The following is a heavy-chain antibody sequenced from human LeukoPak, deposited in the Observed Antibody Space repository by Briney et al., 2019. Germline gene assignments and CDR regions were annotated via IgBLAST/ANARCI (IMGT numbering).Heavy chain of an antibody. CDR3: AKDATRGYSYGTYFDY. CDR1: GFTFTSYW. V-gene: IGHV3-30*18. D-gene: IGHD5-18*01. CDR2: ISYDGSNK. Sequence: QSGGSLRLSCVASGFTFTSYWMSWVRQAPGKGPEWVAVISYDGSNKYYADSVKGRFTISRDNSKNTLYLQMNSLRAEDTAVYYCAKDATRGYSYGTYFDYWGQGTLVTVSS. J-gene: IGHJ4*02.